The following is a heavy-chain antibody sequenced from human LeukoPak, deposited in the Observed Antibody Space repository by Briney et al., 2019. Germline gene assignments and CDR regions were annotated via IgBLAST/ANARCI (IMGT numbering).Heavy chain of an antibody. CDR2: ISAYNGNT. Sequence: ASVKVSCKASGYTFTSYGTSWVRQAPGQGLEWMGWISAYNGNTNYAQKLQGRVTMTTDTSTSTAYMELRSLRSDDTAVYYCARDLWAYDYVWGSYRYSHDAFDIWGQGTMVTVSS. J-gene: IGHJ3*02. CDR1: GYTFTSYG. V-gene: IGHV1-18*04. D-gene: IGHD3-16*02. CDR3: ARDLWAYDYVWGSYRYSHDAFDI.